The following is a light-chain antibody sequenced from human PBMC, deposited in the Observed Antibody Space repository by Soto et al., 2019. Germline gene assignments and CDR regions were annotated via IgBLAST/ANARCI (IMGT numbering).Light chain of an antibody. J-gene: IGKJ5*01. CDR2: DAS. V-gene: IGKV3-15*01. CDR1: ESVRSK. CDR3: YQPKDRPT. Sequence: HSSRASESVRSKLVWYQKKPGQAPRLLIHDASTRATGIPARFSGSGSGTEFILPMSWVESVDFPTYPCYQPKDRPTLRQGKRLEIK.